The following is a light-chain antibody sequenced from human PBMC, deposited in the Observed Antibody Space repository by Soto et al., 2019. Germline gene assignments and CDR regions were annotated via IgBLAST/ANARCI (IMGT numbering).Light chain of an antibody. CDR2: AAS. V-gene: IGKV1-12*01. CDR3: QQSSTFPVT. J-gene: IGKJ5*01. Sequence: DIQMTQSPSSVSASVRDKVTITCRASQDVSTWLAWYQQRPGKAPQLLIFAASTLQSGVPSRFSGSGSGTHFTLTTSNLQPEDFSTYFCQQSSTFPVTFGQGTRLEIK. CDR1: QDVSTW.